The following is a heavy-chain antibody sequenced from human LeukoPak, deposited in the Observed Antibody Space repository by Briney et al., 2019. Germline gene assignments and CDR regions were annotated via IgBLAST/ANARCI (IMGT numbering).Heavy chain of an antibody. J-gene: IGHJ4*02. CDR2: ISGSGGST. CDR1: GFTFSSYG. Sequence: GGSLRLSCAASGFTFSSYGMSWVRQAPGKGLEWVSAISGSGGSTYYADSVKGRFTISRDNSKNTLYLQMNSLRAEDTAVYYCAKLGDPSRGWDGPYFDYWGQGTLVTVSS. CDR3: AKLGDPSRGWDGPYFDY. D-gene: IGHD6-19*01. V-gene: IGHV3-23*01.